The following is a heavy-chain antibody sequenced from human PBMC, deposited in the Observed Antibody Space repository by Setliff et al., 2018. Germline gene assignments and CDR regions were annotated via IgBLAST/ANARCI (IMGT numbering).Heavy chain of an antibody. Sequence: KPSETLSLTCTVSGGSINSGSYYWSWIRQSAGKGLEWIGYIYTSGSTNYNPSLKSRVTISLDTSKNQFSLKLSSVTAADTAVYYCARGSYYDSSGYSPDFFDYWGQGTLVTVSS. CDR1: GGSINSGSYY. D-gene: IGHD3-22*01. V-gene: IGHV4-61*09. CDR2: IYTSGST. CDR3: ARGSYYDSSGYSPDFFDY. J-gene: IGHJ4*02.